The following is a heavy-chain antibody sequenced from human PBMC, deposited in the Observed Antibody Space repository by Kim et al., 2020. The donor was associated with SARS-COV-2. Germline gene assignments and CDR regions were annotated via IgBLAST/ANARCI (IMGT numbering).Heavy chain of an antibody. CDR1: GFTFSSYS. V-gene: IGHV3-21*01. D-gene: IGHD1-26*01. CDR2: ISSSSSYI. J-gene: IGHJ3*02. CDR3: ARGHSGSYWPDAFDI. Sequence: GGSLRLSCAASGFTFSSYSMNWVRQAPGKGLEWVSSISSSSSYIYYADSVKGRFTISRDNAKNSLYLQMNSLRAEDTAVYYCARGHSGSYWPDAFDIWGQGTMVTVSS.